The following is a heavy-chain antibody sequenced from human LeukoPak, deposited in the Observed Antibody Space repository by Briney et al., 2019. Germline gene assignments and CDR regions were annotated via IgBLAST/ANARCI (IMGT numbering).Heavy chain of an antibody. CDR3: SRDGYSGSSLFDY. Sequence: SETLSLTCTVSGGSISSHFWSWIRQPPGKGLEWIGYIHYSGSTDYNPSLKSRVTISVDTSKNQFSLKLSSVTAADTAVYYCSRDGYSGSSLFDYWGQGTLVTVSS. CDR1: GGSISSHF. D-gene: IGHD1-26*01. CDR2: IHYSGST. J-gene: IGHJ4*02. V-gene: IGHV4-59*11.